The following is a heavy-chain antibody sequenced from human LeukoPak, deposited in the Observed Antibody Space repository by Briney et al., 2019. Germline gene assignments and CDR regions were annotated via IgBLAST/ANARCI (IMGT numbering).Heavy chain of an antibody. CDR2: IYYSGST. D-gene: IGHD1-14*01. V-gene: IGHV4-61*08. CDR3: ARHRTRVAFDI. Sequence: SETLSLTCTVSGDSISSGGHYWSWIRQHPGKGLEWIGYIYYSGSTNYNPSLKSRVTISVDTSKNQFSLKLSSVTAADTAVYYCARHRTRVAFDIWGQGTMVTVSS. CDR1: GDSISSGGHY. J-gene: IGHJ3*02.